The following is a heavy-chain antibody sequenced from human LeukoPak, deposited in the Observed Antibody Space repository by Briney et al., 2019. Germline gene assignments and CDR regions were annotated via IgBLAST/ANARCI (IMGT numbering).Heavy chain of an antibody. Sequence: ASVKVSCKASGYTFTSYDINWVRQAPGQGLEWMGWISAYNGNTNYAQKLQGRVTMTTDTSTSTAYMELRSLRSDDTAVYYCASSSGSYVFDYWGQGTLVTVSS. V-gene: IGHV1-18*01. D-gene: IGHD1-26*01. CDR1: GYTFTSYD. CDR3: ASSSGSYVFDY. CDR2: ISAYNGNT. J-gene: IGHJ4*02.